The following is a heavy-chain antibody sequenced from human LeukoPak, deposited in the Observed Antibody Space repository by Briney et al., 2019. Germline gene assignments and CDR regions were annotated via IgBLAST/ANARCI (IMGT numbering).Heavy chain of an antibody. CDR1: GGSISSGSYY. D-gene: IGHD3-22*01. Sequence: SETLSLTCTVSGGSISSGSYYWAWIRQPAGKGLEWIGRISTTGSSNYNPSLKSRVTISVDTSKNQFSLRLSSVTAADTAVYYCARGSIYYGDSSVYFDYWAQGTLVTVSS. J-gene: IGHJ4*02. V-gene: IGHV4-61*02. CDR3: ARGSIYYGDSSVYFDY. CDR2: ISTTGSS.